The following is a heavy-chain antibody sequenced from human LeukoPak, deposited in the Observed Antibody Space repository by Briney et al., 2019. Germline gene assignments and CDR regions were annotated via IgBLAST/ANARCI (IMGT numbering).Heavy chain of an antibody. V-gene: IGHV3-74*01. CDR2: IKSDGSRT. CDR3: AREDYNDSGWYFDL. J-gene: IGHJ2*01. CDR1: PFTFSSHW. Sequence: RPGGSLRLSCTASPFTFSSHWMHWGSQAPSKGLVWVSRIKSDGSRTTYADSVKGRFTISRDNAKKTLYLQMNSLRAEDTAVYFCAREDYNDSGWYFDLWGRGTLVTVSS. D-gene: IGHD4-17*01.